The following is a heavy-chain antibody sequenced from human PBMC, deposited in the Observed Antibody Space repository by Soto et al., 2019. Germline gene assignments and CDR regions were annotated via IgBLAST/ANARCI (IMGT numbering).Heavy chain of an antibody. D-gene: IGHD3-16*01. V-gene: IGHV4-31*03. CDR3: ARAFWARHYHWFDP. CDR2: IYYSGST. CDR1: GGSISSGGYY. J-gene: IGHJ5*02. Sequence: PSETLSLTCTVSGGSISSGGYYWSWIRQPPGQGLEWIGYIYYSGSTYYNPSLKSRVTISVDTSKNQFSLKLSSVTAADTAVYYCARAFWARHYHWFDPWGQGTLVTVSS.